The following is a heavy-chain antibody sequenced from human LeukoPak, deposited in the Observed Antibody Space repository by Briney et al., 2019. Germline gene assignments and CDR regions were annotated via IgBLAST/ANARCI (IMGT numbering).Heavy chain of an antibody. J-gene: IGHJ4*02. CDR1: GFTFSNYG. CDR2: VRSDGGIK. CDR3: AKTRLRYYDILTGFDY. V-gene: IGHV3-30*02. Sequence: GGSLRLSCAASGFTFSNYGIHWVRQAPGKGLEWVAFVRSDGGIKYYADSVKGRFTISRDNSKNTLYLQMNSLRAEDTAVYYCAKTRLRYYDILTGFDYWGQGTLVTVSS. D-gene: IGHD3-9*01.